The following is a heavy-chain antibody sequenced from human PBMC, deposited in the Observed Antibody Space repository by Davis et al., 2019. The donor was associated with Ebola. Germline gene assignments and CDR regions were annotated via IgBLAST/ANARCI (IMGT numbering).Heavy chain of an antibody. V-gene: IGHV3-23*01. CDR3: AKVRLLGYDTLSGGFD. Sequence: GESLKISCAASGFTFSTYAMSWVRQAPGKGLEWVSAISGSAITTYYADSVEGRFTISRDNSRNTLSLQMNSLRAEDTAVYYCAKVRLLGYDTLSGGFDWGQGTLVTVSS. D-gene: IGHD3-9*01. J-gene: IGHJ4*02. CDR2: ISGSAITT. CDR1: GFTFSTYA.